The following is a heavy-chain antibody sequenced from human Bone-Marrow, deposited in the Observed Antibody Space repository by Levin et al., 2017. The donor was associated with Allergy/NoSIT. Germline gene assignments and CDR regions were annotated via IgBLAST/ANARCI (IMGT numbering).Heavy chain of an antibody. CDR3: AKDRSGYYDSREWYFDR. J-gene: IGHJ2*01. CDR2: ISYDGSNK. Sequence: GESLKISCAASGFTFSSYGMHWVRQAPGKGLEWVAVISYDGSNKYYADSVKGRFTISRDNSKNTLYLQMNSLRAEDTAVYYCAKDRSGYYDSREWYFDRWGRGTLVTVSS. D-gene: IGHD3-22*01. CDR1: GFTFSSYG. V-gene: IGHV3-30*18.